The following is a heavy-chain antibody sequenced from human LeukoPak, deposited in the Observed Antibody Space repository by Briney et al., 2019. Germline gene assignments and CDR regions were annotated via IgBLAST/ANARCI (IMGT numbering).Heavy chain of an antibody. V-gene: IGHV3-11*04. J-gene: IGHJ3*01. CDR3: ARTIYYYESTSYFSDAFDV. CDR2: ISSSGNTL. CDR1: GFIFSDYY. Sequence: GGSLRLSCAASGFIFSDYYMSWIRQAPGKGLEWISYISSSGNTLYYQDSVKGRFTISRDDAKNSLYLEMDSQRAEDTAVYYCARTIYYYESTSYFSDAFDVWGQGTMVTVSS. D-gene: IGHD3-22*01.